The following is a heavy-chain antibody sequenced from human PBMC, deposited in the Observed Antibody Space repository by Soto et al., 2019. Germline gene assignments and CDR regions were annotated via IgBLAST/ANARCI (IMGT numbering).Heavy chain of an antibody. J-gene: IGHJ4*02. V-gene: IGHV3-30*18. D-gene: IGHD5-12*01. CDR1: RFTFSNYG. Sequence: QVQLVESGGGVVQPGRSLRLSCEASRFTFSNYGMHWVRQTPGKGLEWVAVISYDGSNKYYADSVKGRFTISRDNSKNTLYLQMNSLRAEDTAVYYCVKGGYHYFDYWGQGTLVTVSS. CDR2: ISYDGSNK. CDR3: VKGGYHYFDY.